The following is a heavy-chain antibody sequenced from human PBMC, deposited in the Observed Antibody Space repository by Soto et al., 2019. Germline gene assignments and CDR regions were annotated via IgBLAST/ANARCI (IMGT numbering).Heavy chain of an antibody. CDR1: GGSMTSGVHY. V-gene: IGHV4-31*03. J-gene: IGHJ4*02. Sequence: QVQLQESGPGLVKPSQTLSLTCTVSGGSMTSGVHYCNWVRQHPGKGLVWIGYIAFSGHCYYNPPINSRVTISAETSNNLCALKLSSLAAADTSVYYCVIADGSVNYHEYLFRFCGRGTLVTVSS. D-gene: IGHD4-17*01. CDR3: VIADGSVNYHEYLFRF. CDR2: IAFSGHC.